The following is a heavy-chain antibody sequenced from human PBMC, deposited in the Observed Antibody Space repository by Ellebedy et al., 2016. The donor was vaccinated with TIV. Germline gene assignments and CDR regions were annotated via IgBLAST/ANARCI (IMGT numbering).Heavy chain of an antibody. V-gene: IGHV3-23*01. D-gene: IGHD3-22*01. J-gene: IGHJ4*02. CDR2: ISDTGLST. Sequence: GESLKISCAASRFTFRSYAMYWVRQAPGKGLEWVSAISDTGLSTYYADSVKGRFTISRDNSKNTLYLHMSSLRAEDTAVYYCAKDVYTQTRLLGYFEFWGQGTLVTVSS. CDR3: AKDVYTQTRLLGYFEF. CDR1: RFTFRSYA.